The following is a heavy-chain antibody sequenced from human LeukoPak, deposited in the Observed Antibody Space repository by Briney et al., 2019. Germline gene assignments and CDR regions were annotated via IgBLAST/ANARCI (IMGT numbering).Heavy chain of an antibody. CDR3: ARRGDSPMIGDH. Sequence: GGSLRLSCAASGFIFSSYGMNWVRQAPGKGLEWLSYLSNTGNIHYAQSVKGRFTISRENAKSSLYLQMDGLRAEDTAVYYCARRGDSPMIGDHWGQGILVTVAS. CDR1: GFIFSSYG. V-gene: IGHV3-48*01. D-gene: IGHD3-10*02. J-gene: IGHJ4*02. CDR2: LSNTGNI.